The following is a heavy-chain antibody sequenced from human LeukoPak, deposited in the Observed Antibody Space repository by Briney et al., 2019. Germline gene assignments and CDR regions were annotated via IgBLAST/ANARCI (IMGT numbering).Heavy chain of an antibody. D-gene: IGHD3-22*01. J-gene: IGHJ4*02. CDR1: GGSISSYY. CDR2: IYTSGST. Sequence: SETLSLTCTVSGGSISSYYWSWIRQPAGKGLEWIGRIYTSGSTNYNPSLKSRVTMSVDTSKNQFSLKLSYVTAADTAVYYCARERLYYDSSGYYDYWGQGTLVTVSS. CDR3: ARERLYYDSSGYYDY. V-gene: IGHV4-4*07.